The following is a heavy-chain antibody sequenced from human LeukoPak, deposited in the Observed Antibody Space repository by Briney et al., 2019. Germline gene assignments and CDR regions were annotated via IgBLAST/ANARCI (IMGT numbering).Heavy chain of an antibody. V-gene: IGHV3-30*18. CDR2: ISYDGSNK. CDR1: GFTFNTYG. J-gene: IGHJ4*02. D-gene: IGHD3-10*01. CDR3: AKGSYGSGN. Sequence: GGSLRLSCAASGFTFNTYGMHWVRQSPGKGLEWVAAISYDGSNKHYADSVKGRFTISRDNSKNTLYLQMNSLRAEDTAVYYCAKGSYGSGNGGQGTLVTVSS.